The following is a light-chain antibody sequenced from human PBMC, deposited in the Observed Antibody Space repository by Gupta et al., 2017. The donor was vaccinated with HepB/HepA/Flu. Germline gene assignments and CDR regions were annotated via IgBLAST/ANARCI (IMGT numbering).Light chain of an antibody. Sequence: GSPGQTASITCSGDKLGDKYVCWYQQKPGRSPVLVIYEDTKRPSGIPERFSGSNSGNTATLTIRGTQAMDEADYYCQAWDSSTFVFGTGTKVTVL. CDR2: EDT. J-gene: IGLJ1*01. CDR1: KLGDKY. V-gene: IGLV3-1*01. CDR3: QAWDSSTFV.